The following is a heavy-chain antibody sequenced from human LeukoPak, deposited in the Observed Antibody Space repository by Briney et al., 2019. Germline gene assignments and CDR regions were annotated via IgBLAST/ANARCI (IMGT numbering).Heavy chain of an antibody. Sequence: GGSLRLSCAASGFTFVDSYLSWFRQAPGKGRGWASYISSSGSTIYYADSVKGRFTISRDNAKNSLYLQMNSLRAEDTAVYYCARGAVTTWVDYWGQGTLVTVSS. V-gene: IGHV3-11*04. CDR1: GFTFVDSY. J-gene: IGHJ4*02. CDR3: ARGAVTTWVDY. CDR2: ISSSGSTI. D-gene: IGHD4-17*01.